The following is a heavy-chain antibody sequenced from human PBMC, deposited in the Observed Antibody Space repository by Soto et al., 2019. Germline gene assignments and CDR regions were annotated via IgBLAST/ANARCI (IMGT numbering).Heavy chain of an antibody. V-gene: IGHV4-59*01. J-gene: IGHJ3*02. D-gene: IGHD3-16*01. Sequence: SETLSLTCTVSGGSIRSYYWTWIRQPPGEGLEWIGFIYYSGRSISYTGSTTYNPSLKSRVNISIDTSKNQFSLKVTSLTAADTAVYSCAMSAFDIWGQGTMVTVSS. CDR1: GGSIRSYY. CDR2: IYYSGRSISYTGST. CDR3: AMSAFDI.